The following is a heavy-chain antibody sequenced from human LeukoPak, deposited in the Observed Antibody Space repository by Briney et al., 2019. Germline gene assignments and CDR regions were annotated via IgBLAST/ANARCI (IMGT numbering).Heavy chain of an antibody. V-gene: IGHV3-23*01. Sequence: GGSLRLSCAASGFTFTNSAMTWVHQAPGKGLEWVSTVSGSGGNTYYADSVKGRFTISRDNSENTLYLQMNSLRAQDTAVYYCAKSLAVPGSPDYWGLGTLVTVSS. CDR3: AKSLAVPGSPDY. CDR1: GFTFTNSA. J-gene: IGHJ4*02. CDR2: VSGSGGNT. D-gene: IGHD6-19*01.